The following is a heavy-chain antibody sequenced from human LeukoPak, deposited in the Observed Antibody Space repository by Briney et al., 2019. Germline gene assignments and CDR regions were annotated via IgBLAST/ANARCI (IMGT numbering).Heavy chain of an antibody. J-gene: IGHJ6*03. V-gene: IGHV3-30*02. Sequence: GGSLRLPCAASGYTFSSYGMHWVRQAPGKGLQWVAFIRYDGSNKYYADSVKGRFTNSRDNSKNTLYLQMNSLTAEDTAVYYCAKETAGGWSDVSYYYYMDVWGKGTTVTVSS. CDR3: AKETAGGWSDVSYYYYMDV. CDR1: GYTFSSYG. D-gene: IGHD3-3*01. CDR2: IRYDGSNK.